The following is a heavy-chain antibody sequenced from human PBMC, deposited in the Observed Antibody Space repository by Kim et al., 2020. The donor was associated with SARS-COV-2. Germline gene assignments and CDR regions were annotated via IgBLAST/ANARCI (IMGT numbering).Heavy chain of an antibody. CDR3: ARDSSGLVS. CDR2: ISYDGSNK. V-gene: IGHV3-30-3*01. CDR1: GFTFSSYA. Sequence: GGSLRLSCAASGFTFSSYAMHWVRQAPGKGLEWVAVISYDGSNKYYADSVKGRFTISRDNSKNTLYLQMNSLRAEDTAVYYCARDSSGLVSWGQGTLVTVSS. J-gene: IGHJ5*02. D-gene: IGHD3-22*01.